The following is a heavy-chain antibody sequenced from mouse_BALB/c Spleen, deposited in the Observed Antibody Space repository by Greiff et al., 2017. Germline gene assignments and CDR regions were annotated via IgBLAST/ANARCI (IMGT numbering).Heavy chain of an antibody. CDR3: ARPYYYDYDWFAY. CDR2: IHYMGST. CDR1: GYSITSGYS. V-gene: IGHV3-1*02. D-gene: IGHD2-4*01. Sequence: EVHVVESGPDLVKPSQSLSLTCTVTGYSITSGYSWHWIRPFPGNKLELMSYIHYMGSTNYNPFLKSRISITRDTSRNQFFLQLNSVTTEDTATNNCARPYYYDYDWFAYWGQGTLVTVSA. J-gene: IGHJ3*01.